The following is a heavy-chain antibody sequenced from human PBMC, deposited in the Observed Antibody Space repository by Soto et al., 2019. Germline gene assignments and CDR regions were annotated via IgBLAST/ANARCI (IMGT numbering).Heavy chain of an antibody. Sequence: QVQLVQSGAEVKKPGSSVKVSCKASGGTFSSYAISWVRQAPGQGLGWMGGIIPIFGTANYAQKFQGRVTITADESTSTAYMELSSLRSEDTAVYYCATELNYYDSSGYYTYYFDYWGQGTLVTVSS. V-gene: IGHV1-69*01. D-gene: IGHD3-22*01. CDR2: IIPIFGTA. J-gene: IGHJ4*02. CDR1: GGTFSSYA. CDR3: ATELNYYDSSGYYTYYFDY.